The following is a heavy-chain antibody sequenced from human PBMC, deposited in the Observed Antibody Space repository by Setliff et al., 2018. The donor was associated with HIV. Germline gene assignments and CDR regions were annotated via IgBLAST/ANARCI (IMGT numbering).Heavy chain of an antibody. CDR1: GDTFTSYD. Sequence: GPSVKVSCKTSGDTFTSYDINWVRQAPGHGLELMGRIHPNTGSTNYLQEFQGRVTITRDTSMSTVYMALTGLTSDDTAVYYCAKQGYSDSLYAFDVWGQGTMVTV. V-gene: IGHV1-2*06. D-gene: IGHD1-26*01. CDR2: IHPNTGST. J-gene: IGHJ3*01. CDR3: AKQGYSDSLYAFDV.